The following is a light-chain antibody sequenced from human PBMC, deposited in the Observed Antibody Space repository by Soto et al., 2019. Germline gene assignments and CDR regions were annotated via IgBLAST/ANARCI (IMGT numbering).Light chain of an antibody. V-gene: IGKV3-20*01. CDR3: QQYGSSPVT. CDR2: GAS. Sequence: EIVLTQSPGTLSLSPGERATLSCRASQSVSNNFLAWYQQKPGQAPRLLIHGASTRASGIPDSFSGSGSGSDFILTISRLEPEDFAVYYCQQYGSSPVTFAQGTRLDIK. J-gene: IGKJ5*01. CDR1: QSVSNNF.